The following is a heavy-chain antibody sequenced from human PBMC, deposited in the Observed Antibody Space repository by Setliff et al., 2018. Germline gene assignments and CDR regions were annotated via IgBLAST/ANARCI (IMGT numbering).Heavy chain of an antibody. V-gene: IGHV1-8*01. Sequence: ASVKVSCKASGYTFSSYGINWVRQASGQGLEWMGWMNPNSGNTGYAQKFQGRVTMTRNTSINTAYMELSSLRSQDTAVYYCARGRGGNPNWYFDLWGRGALVTVS. J-gene: IGHJ2*01. CDR2: MNPNSGNT. CDR3: ARGRGGNPNWYFDL. CDR1: GYTFSSYG. D-gene: IGHD2-15*01.